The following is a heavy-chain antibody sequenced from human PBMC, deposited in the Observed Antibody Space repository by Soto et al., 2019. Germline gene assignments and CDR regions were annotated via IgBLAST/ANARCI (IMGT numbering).Heavy chain of an antibody. Sequence: EVQLVESGGGLVKPGGSLRLSCAASGFTFSSYSMNWVRQAPGKGLEWVSSISSSSSYIYYADSVKGRFTIPRENAKNSLYLQMNSLRAEDTAVYYCARGGDYYYYMDVWGKGTTVTVSS. CDR3: ARGGDYYYYMDV. V-gene: IGHV3-21*01. J-gene: IGHJ6*03. CDR2: ISSSSSYI. D-gene: IGHD3-16*01. CDR1: GFTFSSYS.